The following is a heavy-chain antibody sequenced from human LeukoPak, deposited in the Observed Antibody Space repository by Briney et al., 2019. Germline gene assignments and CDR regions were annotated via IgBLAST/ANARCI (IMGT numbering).Heavy chain of an antibody. D-gene: IGHD3-9*01. V-gene: IGHV4-59*12. Sequence: PSETLSLTCTVSGGSISSYYWSWIRQPPGKGLEWIGYIYYSGSTNYNPSLKSRVTISVDTSKNQFSLKLSSVTAADTAVYYCARDQSDILTGYYPSNWFDPWGQGTLVTVSS. CDR3: ARDQSDILTGYYPSNWFDP. J-gene: IGHJ5*02. CDR2: IYYSGST. CDR1: GGSISSYY.